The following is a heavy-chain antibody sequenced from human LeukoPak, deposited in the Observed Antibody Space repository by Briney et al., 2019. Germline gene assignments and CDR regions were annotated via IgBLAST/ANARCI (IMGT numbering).Heavy chain of an antibody. CDR3: ARGLVSPRIAAAGTGFDY. J-gene: IGHJ4*02. Sequence: ASVKVSFKASGYTFTDYYMHWVRQAPGQGLEWMGWINPNSGGTNYAQKFQGRVNMTRDTSISTAYMELSRLRSDDTAVHYCARGLVSPRIAAAGTGFDYWGQGTLVTVSS. CDR1: GYTFTDYY. V-gene: IGHV1-2*02. CDR2: INPNSGGT. D-gene: IGHD6-13*01.